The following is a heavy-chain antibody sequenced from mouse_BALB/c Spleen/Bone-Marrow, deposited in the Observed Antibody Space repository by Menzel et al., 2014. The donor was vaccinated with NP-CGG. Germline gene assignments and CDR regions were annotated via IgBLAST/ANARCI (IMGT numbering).Heavy chain of an antibody. CDR3: ARGGYDGAWFAY. CDR2: IYPGNVNT. V-gene: IGHV1S56*01. J-gene: IGHJ3*01. Sequence: VKLMEPGPELVKPGASVRISCKASGYTFTSYYIHWVKQRPGQGLEWIGWIYPGNVNTNYNEKFEAKATLTADKSSSTAYMQLSSLTSENSAVYFCARGGYDGAWFAYWGQGTLVTVSA. D-gene: IGHD2-14*01. CDR1: GYTFTSYY.